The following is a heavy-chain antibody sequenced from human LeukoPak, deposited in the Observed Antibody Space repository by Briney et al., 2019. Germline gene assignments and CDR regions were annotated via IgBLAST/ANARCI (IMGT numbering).Heavy chain of an antibody. CDR3: AKVAGPDYYDSSGYSTPDEFDY. CDR1: GFTFSSYA. CDR2: ISGSGGST. J-gene: IGHJ4*02. V-gene: IGHV3-23*01. D-gene: IGHD3-22*01. Sequence: GRSLRLSCAASGFTFSSYAMSWVRQAPGKGLEWVSAISGSGGSTYYADSVKGRFTISRDNSKNTLYLQMNSLGAEDTAVYYCAKVAGPDYYDSSGYSTPDEFDYWGQGTLVTVSS.